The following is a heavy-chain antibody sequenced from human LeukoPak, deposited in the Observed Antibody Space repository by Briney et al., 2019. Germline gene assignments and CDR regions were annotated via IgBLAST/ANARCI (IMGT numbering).Heavy chain of an antibody. J-gene: IGHJ4*02. Sequence: SETLSLTCTVSGGSISSSSYYWGWIRQPPGKGLEWIGSIYYSGSTYYNPSLKSRVTISVDTSKNQFSLKLSSVTAADTAVYYCASSLAARPVGYDYWGQGTLVTVSS. V-gene: IGHV4-39*01. D-gene: IGHD6-6*01. CDR2: IYYSGST. CDR3: ASSLAARPVGYDY. CDR1: GGSISSSSYY.